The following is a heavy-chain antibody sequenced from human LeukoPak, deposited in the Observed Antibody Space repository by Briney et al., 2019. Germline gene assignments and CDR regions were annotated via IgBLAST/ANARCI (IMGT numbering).Heavy chain of an antibody. CDR2: VNQDGSER. Sequence: PGGSLRLSCAASGFTFSSYWMTWVRQAPGKGLEWVANVNQDGSERYYVNSVRGRFTISRDNAKNSLDLQMNSLRAEDTALYFCAKANAMDVWGQGTTVTVSS. V-gene: IGHV3-7*01. CDR1: GFTFSSYW. CDR3: AKANAMDV. J-gene: IGHJ6*02.